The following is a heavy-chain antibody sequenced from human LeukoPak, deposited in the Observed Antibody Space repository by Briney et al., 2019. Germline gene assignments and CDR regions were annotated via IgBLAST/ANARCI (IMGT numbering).Heavy chain of an antibody. CDR3: AKVGNSTYVFVY. CDR1: GFTFSRSA. V-gene: IGHV3-23*01. CDR2: ISGSGDTT. J-gene: IGHJ4*02. D-gene: IGHD1-7*01. Sequence: AGSLRLSCSASGFTFSRSARIWVRQTPGKELEWVSGISGSGDTTYYVDSVKGRFTIARDNSKNTLSLQMNSLSADDTAVYFCAKVGNSTYVFVYWGQGTLVTVSS.